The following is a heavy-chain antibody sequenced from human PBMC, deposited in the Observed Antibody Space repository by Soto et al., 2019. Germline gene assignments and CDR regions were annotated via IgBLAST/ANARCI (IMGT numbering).Heavy chain of an antibody. J-gene: IGHJ6*02. CDR3: ARTMVRGAYYYYYYGMDV. CDR1: GYTFTSYA. Sequence: GASVKVSCKASGYTFTSYAMHWVRQAPGQRLEWMGWINAGNGNTKYSQKFQGRVTITRDTSASTAYMELSSLRSEDTAVYYCARTMVRGAYYYYYYGMDVWGQGTTVTVSS. D-gene: IGHD3-10*01. V-gene: IGHV1-3*01. CDR2: INAGNGNT.